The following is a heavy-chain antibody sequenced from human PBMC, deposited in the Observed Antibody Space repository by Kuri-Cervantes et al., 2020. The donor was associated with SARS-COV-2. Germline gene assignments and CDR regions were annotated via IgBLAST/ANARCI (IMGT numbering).Heavy chain of an antibody. J-gene: IGHJ3*02. CDR1: GFTFSSYA. CDR2: ISGSGGST. V-gene: IGHV3-23*01. CDR3: ARDRPTRVVLGNAFDI. Sequence: GESLKISCAASGFTFSSYAMSWVRQAPGKGLEWVSAISGSGGSTYYADSVKGRFTISRDNAKNSLYLQMNSLRAEDTAVYYCARDRPTRVVLGNAFDIRGQGTMVTVSS. D-gene: IGHD2-2*01.